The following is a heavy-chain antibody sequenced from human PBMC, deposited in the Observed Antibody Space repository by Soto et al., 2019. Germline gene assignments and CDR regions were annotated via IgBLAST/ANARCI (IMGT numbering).Heavy chain of an antibody. J-gene: IGHJ4*02. D-gene: IGHD3-10*01. CDR3: ARNYYGSGSYYKRGPNFAY. CDR1: GGSFSGYY. V-gene: IGHV4-34*01. CDR2: INHSGST. Sequence: QVQRQQWGAGLLKPSETLSLTCAVYGGSFSGYYWSWIRQPPGKGLEWIGEINHSGSTNYNPSLKSRVTISVDTSKNQFSLKLSSVTAADTAVYYCARNYYGSGSYYKRGPNFAYWGQGTLVTVSS.